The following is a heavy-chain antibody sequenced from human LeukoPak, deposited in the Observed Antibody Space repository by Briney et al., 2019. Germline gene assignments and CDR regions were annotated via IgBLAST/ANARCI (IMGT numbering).Heavy chain of an antibody. J-gene: IGHJ4*02. CDR2: IYSGGST. D-gene: IGHD3-10*01. Sequence: GGSLRLSCAASGFTVSSNHMSWVRQAPGKGLEWVSVIYSGGSTYYADSVKGRFTISRHNSKNTLYLQMNSLRAEDTAVYYCARDRYGSGSYPFFYWGQGTLVTVSS. CDR1: GFTVSSNH. CDR3: ARDRYGSGSYPFFY. V-gene: IGHV3-53*04.